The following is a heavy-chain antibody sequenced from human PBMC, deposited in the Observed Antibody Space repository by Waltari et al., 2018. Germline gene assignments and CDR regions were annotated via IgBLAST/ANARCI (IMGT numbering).Heavy chain of an antibody. V-gene: IGHV1-69*05. CDR3: ARSVSNYYYYYMDV. CDR2: IIPSFGTA. D-gene: IGHD4-4*01. J-gene: IGHJ6*03. CDR1: GGTFSSYA. Sequence: QVQLVQSGAEVKKPGSSVKVSCKASGGTFSSYAISWVRQAPGQGLEWMGGIIPSFGTANYAQNVQGRVTITTDESTSTAYMERSSLRSEDTAVYYCARSVSNYYYYYMDVWGKGTTVTVSS.